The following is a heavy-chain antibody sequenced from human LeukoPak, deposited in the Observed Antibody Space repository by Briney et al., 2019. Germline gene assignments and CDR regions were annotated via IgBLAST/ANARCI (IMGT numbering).Heavy chain of an antibody. CDR1: IGSISSSKW. D-gene: IGHD6-19*01. CDR2: IYYSGST. J-gene: IGHJ1*01. V-gene: IGHV4-4*02. CDR3: AREDSSGWV. Sequence: SETLSLTCSVSIGSISSSKWWSWVRQSPVKGLEWIGSIYYSGSTYYNPSLKSRVTISVDTSKNQFSLKLSSVTAADTAVYYCAREDSSGWVWGQGTLVTVSS.